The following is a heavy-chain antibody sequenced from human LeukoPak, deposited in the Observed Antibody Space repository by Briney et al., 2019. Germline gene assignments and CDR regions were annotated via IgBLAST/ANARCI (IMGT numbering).Heavy chain of an antibody. J-gene: IGHJ4*02. CDR3: ARGGVWFDY. CDR2: ITGSGTT. CDR1: GFPFSSYA. V-gene: IGHV3-23*01. Sequence: GGSLRLSCAVSGFPFSSYAMNWVHQAPGKGLEWVSGITGSGTTYYAGSVKGRFTISRDNSKNTLYLQMNSLRAEDTAIYYCARGGVWFDYWGQGTLVTVSS. D-gene: IGHD2-8*02.